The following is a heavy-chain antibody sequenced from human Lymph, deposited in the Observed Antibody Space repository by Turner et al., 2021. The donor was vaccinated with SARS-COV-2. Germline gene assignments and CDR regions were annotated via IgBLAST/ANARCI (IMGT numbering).Heavy chain of an antibody. D-gene: IGHD6-13*01. CDR1: GIIVSRNY. CDR3: ARDLGTYGMDV. V-gene: IGHV3-53*01. J-gene: IGHJ6*02. CDR2: IYSCGTT. Sequence: DVHLVEPGGGLIKLGGSLRLSCAASGIIVSRNYLNWVRQAQGKGLVWLSVIYSCGTTYYADSVTGRFTISRDTSKNTLYLQMNSLRVEDTAVYYCARDLGTYGMDVWGQGTTVTVSS.